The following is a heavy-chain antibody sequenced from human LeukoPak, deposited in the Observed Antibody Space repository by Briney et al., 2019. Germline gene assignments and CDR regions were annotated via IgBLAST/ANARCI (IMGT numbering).Heavy chain of an antibody. J-gene: IGHJ2*01. CDR3: ARHSSGSLWYFDL. CDR1: EFVVSNNY. CDR2: IYGGGST. Sequence: GGSLRLSCAASEFVVSNNYMSWVRQAPGKGLEWVSFIYGGGSTLYADSVKGRFSISRDNSKDTLYPQINSLRAEDTAVYYCARHSSGSLWYFDLWGRGTLVTVSS. D-gene: IGHD6-19*01. V-gene: IGHV3-53*01.